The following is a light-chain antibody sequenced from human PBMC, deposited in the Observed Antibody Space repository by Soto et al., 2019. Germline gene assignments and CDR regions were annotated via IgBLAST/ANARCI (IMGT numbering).Light chain of an antibody. Sequence: DIQMTQSPSSLSASVGDRVTITCRASQGISNYLAWVQQKPGKPPKSLIYAASSLHSGVPSKFSASASGTDFTLTISSLQPEDFATYYCQQYYSYPIAFGQGTRLEIK. V-gene: IGKV1-16*02. CDR2: AAS. J-gene: IGKJ5*01. CDR3: QQYYSYPIA. CDR1: QGISNY.